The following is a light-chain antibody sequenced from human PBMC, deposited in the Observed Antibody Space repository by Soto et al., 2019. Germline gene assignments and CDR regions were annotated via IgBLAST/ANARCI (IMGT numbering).Light chain of an antibody. V-gene: IGLV1-47*01. CDR3: AAWDDSLSGRV. CDR1: SSNIGSNY. CDR2: RNN. Sequence: QSVLTQPPSGSGIPGQRVTISCSGSSSNIGSNYVYWYQQLPGTAPKLLIYRNNQRPSGVPDRFSGSKSGTSASLAISGLRSEDEADYYCAAWDDSLSGRVFGTGTKLTVL. J-gene: IGLJ1*01.